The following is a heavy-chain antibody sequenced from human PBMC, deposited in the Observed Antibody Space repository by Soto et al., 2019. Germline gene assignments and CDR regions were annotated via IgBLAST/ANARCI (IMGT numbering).Heavy chain of an antibody. Sequence: GGSLRLSCAASGFTFSSYSMNWVRQAPGKGLEWVSSISSSSSYIYYADSVKGRFTISRDNAKNSLYLQMNSLRAEDTAVYYCAGVRGYSPNWFDPWGQGTLVTVSS. V-gene: IGHV3-21*01. D-gene: IGHD5-18*01. CDR1: GFTFSSYS. J-gene: IGHJ5*02. CDR2: ISSSSSYI. CDR3: AGVRGYSPNWFDP.